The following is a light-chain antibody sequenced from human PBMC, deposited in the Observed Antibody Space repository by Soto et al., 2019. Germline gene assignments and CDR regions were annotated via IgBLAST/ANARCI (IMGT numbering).Light chain of an antibody. CDR3: QQCYTIPLT. J-gene: IGKJ4*01. CDR1: QSVYYSSINKNS. Sequence: DIVMTQSPDSLAVSLGERATINCKSSQSVYYSSINKNSLAWYQQKPGQPPKLLIYWASTRESGVPDRFSGSGSGTDFTLTISSLQAEDVAVYYCQQCYTIPLTFGGGTKVEIK. V-gene: IGKV4-1*01. CDR2: WAS.